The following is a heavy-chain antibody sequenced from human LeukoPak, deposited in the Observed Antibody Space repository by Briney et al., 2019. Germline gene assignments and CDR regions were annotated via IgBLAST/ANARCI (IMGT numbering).Heavy chain of an antibody. D-gene: IGHD1-14*01. Sequence: PGGSLRLSCAASGFTFSTYAMIWVRQPPGEGLQWVSGISNSGDSTYYLDSVKGRFTISRDNSRNTLHLQMSSLRAEDTALYYCVKDRCDRATCPEVWGQGTLVTVSS. CDR3: VKDRCDRATCPEV. CDR2: ISNSGDST. V-gene: IGHV3-23*01. J-gene: IGHJ4*02. CDR1: GFTFSTYA.